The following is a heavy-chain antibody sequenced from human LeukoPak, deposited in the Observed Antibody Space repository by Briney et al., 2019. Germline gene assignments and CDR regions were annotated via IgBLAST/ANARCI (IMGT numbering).Heavy chain of an antibody. V-gene: IGHV3-21*01. CDR1: GFIFSSHH. Sequence: GGSLRLSCAAPGFIFSSHHMHWVRQPPGKGLEWVSSISYDDSFIYYGNSMKGRFTISRDNAKRSLYLQMNSLRDEDTAVYYCARDPASGGFDSWGQGILVTVSS. J-gene: IGHJ4*02. D-gene: IGHD2-15*01. CDR2: ISYDDSFI. CDR3: ARDPASGGFDS.